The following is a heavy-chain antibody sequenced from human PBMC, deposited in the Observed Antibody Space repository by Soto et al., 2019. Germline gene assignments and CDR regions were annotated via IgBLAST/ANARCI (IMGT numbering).Heavy chain of an antibody. D-gene: IGHD2-2*02. CDR2: IWYDGSNK. Sequence: QVQLVESGGGVVQPGRSLRLSCAASGFTFSSYGMHWVRQAPGKGLEWVAVIWYDGSNKYYADSVKGRFTISRDNSKNTLYLQMNSLRAEDTAVYYCARDGHGVGYCSSTSCYSKRGFDYWGQGTLVTVSS. CDR1: GFTFSSYG. J-gene: IGHJ4*02. V-gene: IGHV3-33*01. CDR3: ARDGHGVGYCSSTSCYSKRGFDY.